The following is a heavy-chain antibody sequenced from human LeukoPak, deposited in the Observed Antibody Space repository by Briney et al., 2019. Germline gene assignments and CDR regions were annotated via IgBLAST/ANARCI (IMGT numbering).Heavy chain of an antibody. J-gene: IGHJ4*02. CDR3: ARTDFDWFLDY. CDR2: IYYSGST. D-gene: IGHD3-9*01. V-gene: IGHV4-59*11. CDR1: GGSITSHY. Sequence: SETLSLTCTVSGGSITSHYWSWIRQPPGKGLEWIGYIYYSGSTNYNPSPKSRVTISVDTSKNQFSLNLNSVTAADTAVYYCARTDFDWFLDYWGQGTPVTVSS.